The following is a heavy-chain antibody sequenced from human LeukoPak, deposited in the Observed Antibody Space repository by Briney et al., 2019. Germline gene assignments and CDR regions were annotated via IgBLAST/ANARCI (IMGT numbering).Heavy chain of an antibody. CDR1: GFTFSSYA. Sequence: GGSLRLSCAASGFTFSSYAMSWVRQAPGKGLEWVSAISGSGGSTYYADSVRGRFTISRDNSKNTLYLQMNRLRAEDTAVYYCAKDAVGGTAYYFDCWGQGTLVTVSS. V-gene: IGHV3-23*01. CDR3: AKDAVGGTAYYFDC. D-gene: IGHD1-26*01. CDR2: ISGSGGST. J-gene: IGHJ4*02.